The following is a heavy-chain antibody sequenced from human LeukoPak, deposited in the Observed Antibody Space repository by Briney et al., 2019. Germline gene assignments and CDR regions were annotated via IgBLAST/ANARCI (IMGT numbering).Heavy chain of an antibody. CDR1: GGTITSTNY. CDR3: AREGGPYRPLDY. V-gene: IGHV4-4*02. J-gene: IGHJ4*02. CDR2: VNLQGST. Sequence: SETLSLTCGVSGGTITSTNYWTWVRQPPGKGLEWIGEVNLQGSTNYNPSLMGRVAISVDMSENHISLQLTSVTAADTAVYYCAREGGPYRPLDYSGQGTLVTVSS.